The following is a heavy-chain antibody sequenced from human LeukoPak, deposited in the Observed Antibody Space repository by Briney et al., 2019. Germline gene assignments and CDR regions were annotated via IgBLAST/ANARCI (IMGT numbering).Heavy chain of an antibody. Sequence: GGSLRLSCAGSGFTFSNYGMNWVRQAPGKGLEWVSFISSSSSYTYYADSVRGRFTISRDNAGSSVNLRMNSLRAEDTAVYYCAREPFSMARESTRNAFDIWGQGTMVTAPS. CDR3: AREPFSMARESTRNAFDI. CDR2: ISSSSSYT. V-gene: IGHV3-21*01. D-gene: IGHD3-10*01. J-gene: IGHJ3*02. CDR1: GFTFSNYG.